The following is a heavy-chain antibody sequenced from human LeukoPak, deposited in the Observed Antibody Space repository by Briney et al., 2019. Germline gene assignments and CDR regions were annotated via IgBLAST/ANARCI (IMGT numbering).Heavy chain of an antibody. D-gene: IGHD3-9*01. Sequence: AASVKVSCKASGYTFTSYGISWVRQAPGQGLEWMGWISAYNGNTNYAQKLQGRVTMTTDTSTSTAYMELRSLRSDDTAVYYCARDLPAVLRYFDKGVYGMDVWGQGTTVTVSS. V-gene: IGHV1-18*01. J-gene: IGHJ6*02. CDR1: GYTFTSYG. CDR2: ISAYNGNT. CDR3: ARDLPAVLRYFDKGVYGMDV.